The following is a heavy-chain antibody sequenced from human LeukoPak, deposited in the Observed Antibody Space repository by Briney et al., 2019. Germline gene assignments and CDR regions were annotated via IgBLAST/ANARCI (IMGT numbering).Heavy chain of an antibody. CDR3: AKDELDCSGGSCPYDAFDI. Sequence: GGSLRLSCAASGFTFSSYGMHWVRQAPGKGLEWVAVISYDGSNKYYADSVKGRFTISRDNSKNTLYLQMNSLRAEDTAVYYCAKDELDCSGGSCPYDAFDIWGQGTMVTVSS. D-gene: IGHD2-15*01. CDR2: ISYDGSNK. J-gene: IGHJ3*02. CDR1: GFTFSSYG. V-gene: IGHV3-30*18.